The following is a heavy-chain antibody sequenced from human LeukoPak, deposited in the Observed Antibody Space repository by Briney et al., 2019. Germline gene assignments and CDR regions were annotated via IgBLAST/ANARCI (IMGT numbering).Heavy chain of an antibody. D-gene: IGHD5-24*01. CDR3: ARAGWLQYYYFDY. Sequence: SVKVSCKASGGTFSSYAISWVRQAPGQGLEWMGGIIPIFGTANYAQKFQGRVTITANTSTSTAYMELSSLRSEDTAVYYCARAGWLQYYYFDYWGQGTLVTVSS. CDR1: GGTFSSYA. CDR2: IIPIFGTA. J-gene: IGHJ4*02. V-gene: IGHV1-69*06.